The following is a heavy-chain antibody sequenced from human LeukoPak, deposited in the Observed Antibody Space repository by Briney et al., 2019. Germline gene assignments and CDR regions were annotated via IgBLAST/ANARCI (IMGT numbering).Heavy chain of an antibody. CDR3: AIYGVDAFDI. V-gene: IGHV4-34*01. CDR2: INHSGST. D-gene: IGHD4-17*01. Sequence: KSSETLSLTCAVYGGSFSGYYWSWIRQPPGKGLEWIGEINHSGSTNYNLSLKSRVTISVDTSKNQFSLKLSSVAAADTAVYYCAIYGVDAFDIWGQGTMVTVSS. CDR1: GGSFSGYY. J-gene: IGHJ3*02.